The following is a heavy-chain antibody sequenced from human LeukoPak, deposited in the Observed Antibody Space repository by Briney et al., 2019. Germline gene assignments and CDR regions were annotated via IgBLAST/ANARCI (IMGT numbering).Heavy chain of an antibody. Sequence: PGGSLRLTCEASGFTLSYYGMHWVRQAPGKGLEWVSGINWNGGSTGYADSVKGRFTISRDNAKNSLYLQMSSLRAEDTALYYCAREEGGYFDYWGQGTLVTVSS. CDR3: AREEGGYFDY. CDR1: GFTLSYYG. D-gene: IGHD3-16*01. V-gene: IGHV3-20*04. CDR2: INWNGGST. J-gene: IGHJ4*02.